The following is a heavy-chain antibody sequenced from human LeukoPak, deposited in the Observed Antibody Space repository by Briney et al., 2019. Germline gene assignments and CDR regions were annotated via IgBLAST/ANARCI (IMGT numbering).Heavy chain of an antibody. J-gene: IGHJ6*03. V-gene: IGHV1-8*01. D-gene: IGHD2-15*01. Sequence: GASVKVSCKASGYTFTSYDINWVRQAPGQGLEWMGWMNPKSGNTGYAQKFQGRVTMTRNTSISTAYMELSSLRSEDTAVYYCAVAATPNYYYYYYMDVWGKGTTVTVSS. CDR2: MNPKSGNT. CDR3: AVAATPNYYYYYYMDV. CDR1: GYTFTSYD.